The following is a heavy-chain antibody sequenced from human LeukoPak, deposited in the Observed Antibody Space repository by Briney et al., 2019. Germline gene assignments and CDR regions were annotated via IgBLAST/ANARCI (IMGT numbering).Heavy chain of an antibody. CDR1: GYTFSSYY. V-gene: IGHV1-46*01. J-gene: IGHJ4*02. CDR2: INPSGGTT. Sequence: ASVKVSCNASGYTFSSYYMHWVRQAPGQGLEWMGVINPSGGTTTYAQKFQGRVTITADKSTSTAYMELSSLRSEDTAVYYCARDLHEVRFDYWGQGTLVTVSS. CDR3: ARDLHEVRFDY. D-gene: IGHD2-2*01.